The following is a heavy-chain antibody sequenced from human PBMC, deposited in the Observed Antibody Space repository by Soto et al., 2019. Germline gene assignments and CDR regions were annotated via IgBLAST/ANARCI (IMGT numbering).Heavy chain of an antibody. CDR3: ARGYDFWRGYYYPYGMDV. V-gene: IGHV3-30-3*01. CDR2: KSYDGNNK. Sequence: PGGSLRLSCAASGFTYSTYTMHWVRQAPGKGLEWVAVKSYDGNNKFYADSVKGRFTISSNSTKQKLYLQMNSLRPDDTAMYYCARGYDFWRGYYYPYGMDVWGQGTTVTVSS. J-gene: IGHJ6*02. D-gene: IGHD3-3*01. CDR1: GFTYSTYT.